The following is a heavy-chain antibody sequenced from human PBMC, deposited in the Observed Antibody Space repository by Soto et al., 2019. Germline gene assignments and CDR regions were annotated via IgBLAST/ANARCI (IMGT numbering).Heavy chain of an antibody. J-gene: IGHJ4*02. CDR1: GFTFSSYA. CDR3: VKDWGGVWFGELPEND. Sequence: EVQLLESGGGLVQPGGSLRLSCAASGFTFSSYAMSWVRQAPGKGLEWVSAISGSGGSTYYADSVKGRFTISRDNSKNTLYLQMNSLRAEDTAVYYCVKDWGGVWFGELPENDWGQGTLVTVSS. D-gene: IGHD3-10*01. V-gene: IGHV3-23*01. CDR2: ISGSGGST.